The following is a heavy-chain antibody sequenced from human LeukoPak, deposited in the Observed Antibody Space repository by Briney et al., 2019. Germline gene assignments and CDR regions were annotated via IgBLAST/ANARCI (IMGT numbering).Heavy chain of an antibody. CDR3: ARDKAVAGFSHYGMDV. CDR1: GYTFVGYY. V-gene: IGHV1-2*02. J-gene: IGHJ6*02. CDR2: VNPDSGGT. Sequence: ASVKVSCKASGYTFVGYYMHWLRQAPGQGLEWMGCVNPDSGGTDYAQKFQGRVTMTRDTSISTAYMELSRLTSDDTAVYFCARDKAVAGFSHYGMDVWGQGTTVTVFS. D-gene: IGHD6-19*01.